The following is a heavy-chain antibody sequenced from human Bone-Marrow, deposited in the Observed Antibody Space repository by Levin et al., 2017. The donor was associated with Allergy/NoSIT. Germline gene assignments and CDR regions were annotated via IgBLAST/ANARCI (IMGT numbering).Heavy chain of an antibody. CDR2: ISYSGTT. CDR1: GGSISTDDHY. CDR3: VRDGARVYFDSTGYYDS. D-gene: IGHD3-22*01. Sequence: SETLSLTCTVSGGSISTDDHYWNWVRQTPGKGLEWIGYISYSGTTFSNPALQSRLSISVDTSKNEFSLKLTSVTAADTAVYFCVRDGARVYFDSTGYYDSWGQGILVSVSS. V-gene: IGHV4-30-4*08. J-gene: IGHJ5*01.